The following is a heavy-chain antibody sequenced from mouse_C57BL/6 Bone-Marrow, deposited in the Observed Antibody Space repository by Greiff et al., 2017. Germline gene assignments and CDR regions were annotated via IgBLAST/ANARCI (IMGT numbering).Heavy chain of an antibody. CDR3: ARWGTTVVAMYFDY. J-gene: IGHJ2*01. CDR2: IYPRSGNT. CDR1: GYTFTSYG. Sequence: QVQLKQSGAELARPGASVTLSCKASGYTFTSYGISWVKQRTGQGLEWIGEIYPRSGNTYYNEKFKGKATLTADKSSSTAYMELRSLTSEDSAVYFCARWGTTVVAMYFDYWGQGTTLTVSS. D-gene: IGHD1-1*01. V-gene: IGHV1-81*01.